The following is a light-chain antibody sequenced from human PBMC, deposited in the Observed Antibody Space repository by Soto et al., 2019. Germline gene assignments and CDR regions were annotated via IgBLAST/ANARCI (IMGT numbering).Light chain of an antibody. Sequence: QSALTQPASVSGSPGQSITISCTGTSSDVGGYNYVSWYQQHPGKAPKLMIYDVSNRPSGVSDRFFGSKSGNTASLIISGLQAEDEADYYCSSYTGSSTRVVFGGGTKLTVL. CDR1: SSDVGGYNY. CDR3: SSYTGSSTRVV. CDR2: DVS. J-gene: IGLJ2*01. V-gene: IGLV2-14*03.